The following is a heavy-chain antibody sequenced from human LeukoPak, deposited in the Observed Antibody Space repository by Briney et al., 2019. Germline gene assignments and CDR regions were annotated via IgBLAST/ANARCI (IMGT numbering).Heavy chain of an antibody. V-gene: IGHV3-11*01. D-gene: IGHD3-3*01. CDR1: GFTFSDYY. J-gene: IGHJ4*02. CDR3: ARHREYDFWSGYSYSFDY. CDR2: ISSSSTI. Sequence: GGSLRLSCAASGFTFSDYYMSWIRQAPGKGLEWVSYISSSSTIYYADSVKGRFTISRDNAKNSLYLQMNSLRAEDTAVYYCARHREYDFWSGYSYSFDYWGQGTLVTVSS.